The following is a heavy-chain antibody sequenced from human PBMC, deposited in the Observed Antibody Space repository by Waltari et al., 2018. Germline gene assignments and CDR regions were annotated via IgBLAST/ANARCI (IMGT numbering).Heavy chain of an antibody. CDR1: GYTFTSYG. J-gene: IGHJ5*02. V-gene: IGHV1-18*01. CDR3: ATEPQNPSRWFDP. Sequence: QVQLVQSGATVKKPAASVKVSCKASGYTFTSYGLSWVRRAPGQGLEWMGWSSAYNGNTNYAQKLQGRVTMTTDTSTSTAYMELRSLRSDDTAVYYCATEPQNPSRWFDPWGQGTLVTVSS. CDR2: SSAYNGNT.